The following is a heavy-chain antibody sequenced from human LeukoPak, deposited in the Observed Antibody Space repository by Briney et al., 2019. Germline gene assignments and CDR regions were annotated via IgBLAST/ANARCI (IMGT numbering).Heavy chain of an antibody. D-gene: IGHD6-6*01. CDR1: GFTFSSYS. J-gene: IGHJ4*02. CDR3: ARDLTRSIAD. Sequence: GGSLRLSCAASGFTFSSYSMNWVRQAPGKGLEWVSYISSSSSTIYYADSVKGRFTISRDNAKNSLYLQMNSLRAEDTAVYYCARDLTRSIADWGQGTLVTVSS. CDR2: ISSSSSTI. V-gene: IGHV3-48*01.